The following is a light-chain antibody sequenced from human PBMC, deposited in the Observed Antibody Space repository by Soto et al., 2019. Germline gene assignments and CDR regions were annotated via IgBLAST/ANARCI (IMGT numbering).Light chain of an antibody. Sequence: EIVLTQSPGTLSLSPGERATLSCRASQSVSSSYLAWYQQKPGQAPRLLIRGASSRHPGIPDRFSGSGSGTDFTLTISRLEPEDVAVYYCHGSPITFVQGTRLEIK. CDR2: GAS. CDR3: HGSPIT. CDR1: QSVSSSY. J-gene: IGKJ5*01. V-gene: IGKV3-20*01.